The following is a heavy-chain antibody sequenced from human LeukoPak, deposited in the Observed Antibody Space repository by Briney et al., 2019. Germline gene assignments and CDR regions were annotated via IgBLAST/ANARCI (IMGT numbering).Heavy chain of an antibody. CDR3: AKEMATMNAFDI. CDR2: IYSGGST. CDR1: GFTVSSSY. V-gene: IGHV3-66*01. Sequence: GGSLRLSCEASGFTVSSSYMSWVRRAPGKGLEWVSVIYSGGSTDYKDSVKDRFIISRDNSKNTLYLQMNSLRAEDTAVYYCAKEMATMNAFDIWGQGTMVIVSS. D-gene: IGHD5-24*01. J-gene: IGHJ3*02.